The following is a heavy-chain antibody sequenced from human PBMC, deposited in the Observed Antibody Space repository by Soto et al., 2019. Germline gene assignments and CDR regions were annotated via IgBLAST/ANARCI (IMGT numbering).Heavy chain of an antibody. V-gene: IGHV4-39*01. D-gene: IGHD1-26*01. J-gene: IGHJ5*02. CDR3: ATQEVGGTYVYTFDP. CDR1: GGSITSSSYY. Sequence: SETLSLTCTVSGGSITSSSYYWGWIRQPPGKGLDWIGSIYYSGSTYYNPSLKSRVTISVDTSKNQFSLKLSSVTAADTAVYYCATQEVGGTYVYTFDPWGQGTLVTVPQ. CDR2: IYYSGST.